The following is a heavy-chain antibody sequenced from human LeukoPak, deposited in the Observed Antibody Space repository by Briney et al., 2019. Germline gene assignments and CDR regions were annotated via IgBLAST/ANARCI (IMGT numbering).Heavy chain of an antibody. CDR1: GDSINSGSYY. V-gene: IGHV4-61*02. J-gene: IGHJ4*02. CDR3: ARAGYSYGYDYYFDY. CDR2: IYTSGNT. D-gene: IGHD5-18*01. Sequence: SETLSLTCTVSGDSINSGSYYWSWIRQPAGKGLEWIGRIYTSGNTNYNPSLKSRVTISVDASKNQFSLKLSSVTAADTAVYYCARAGYSYGYDYYFDYWGQGTLVTVSS.